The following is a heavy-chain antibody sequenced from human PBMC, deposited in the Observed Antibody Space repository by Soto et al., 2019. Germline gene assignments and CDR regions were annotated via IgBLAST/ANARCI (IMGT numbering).Heavy chain of an antibody. J-gene: IGHJ1*01. Sequence: GGSLRLSCVASGFTFSSYWMSWVRQAPGKGLEWVANIKSDGSEMYYVDSVKGRFTISRDNARKSLYLQMNSLRVEDTALYYCARDLGVVITAEYFQHWGQGTLVTVSS. CDR3: ARDLGVVITAEYFQH. D-gene: IGHD3-22*01. V-gene: IGHV3-7*03. CDR1: GFTFSSYW. CDR2: IKSDGSEM.